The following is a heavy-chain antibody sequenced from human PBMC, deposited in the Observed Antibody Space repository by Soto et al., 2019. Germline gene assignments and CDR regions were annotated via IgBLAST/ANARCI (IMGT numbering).Heavy chain of an antibody. J-gene: IGHJ3*02. CDR3: ASNIYYDFWSGYYAFDI. D-gene: IGHD3-3*01. V-gene: IGHV3-7*01. CDR2: IKQDGSQK. CDR1: GLIMSSYW. Sequence: VQLVESGGRLVQPGGSLTLSCAASGLIMSSYWMSWVRQAPGKGPEWVANIKQDGSQKYYVDSVKGRFTISRDNTKNSLYLQMNSLRAEDTAVYYCASNIYYDFWSGYYAFDIWGQGTMVTVSS.